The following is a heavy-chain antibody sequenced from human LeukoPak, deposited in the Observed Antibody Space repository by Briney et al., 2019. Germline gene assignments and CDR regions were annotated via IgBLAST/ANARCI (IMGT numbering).Heavy chain of an antibody. CDR1: GASISGSY. V-gene: IGHV4-4*09. D-gene: IGHD3-22*01. CDR3: ANSYDSKIVPFDK. Sequence: SETLSLTCTVSGASISGSYWNWVRQPPGRGLEWIGYVYSSGSTDYNPSLKSRVAISVDASKNQFSLKLTSVTAADTAVYYCANSYDSKIVPFDKCGQGALVIGSS. J-gene: IGHJ4*02. CDR2: VYSSGST.